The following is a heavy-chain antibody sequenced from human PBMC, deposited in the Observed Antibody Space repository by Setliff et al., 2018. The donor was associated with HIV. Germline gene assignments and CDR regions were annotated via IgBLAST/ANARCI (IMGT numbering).Heavy chain of an antibody. V-gene: IGHV3-23*01. CDR2: ISGSGGST. Sequence: PGGSLRLSCAASGFAFSTYAMSWVRQAPGKGLEWVSAISGSGGSTYYADSVKGRFTISRDNSKNTLDLQMNSLRAEDTAVYYCAKGRHLLYYFDYWGQGTLVTVSS. CDR3: AKGRHLLYYFDY. J-gene: IGHJ4*02. CDR1: GFAFSTYA. D-gene: IGHD1-26*01.